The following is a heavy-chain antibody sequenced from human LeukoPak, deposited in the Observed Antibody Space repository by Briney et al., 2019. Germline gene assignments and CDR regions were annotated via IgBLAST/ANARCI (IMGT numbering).Heavy chain of an antibody. D-gene: IGHD6-6*01. CDR1: GYTFTSYG. CDR3: ARGDYSSSFSSFDF. J-gene: IGHJ4*02. V-gene: IGHV1-18*01. Sequence: ASVKVSCKASGYTFTSYGISWVRQAPGQGLEWMGWISAYNGNTNYAQKLQGRVTMTTDTSTSTVYMELSSLRSEDTAVYYCARGDYSSSFSSFDFWGQGTLVTVSS. CDR2: ISAYNGNT.